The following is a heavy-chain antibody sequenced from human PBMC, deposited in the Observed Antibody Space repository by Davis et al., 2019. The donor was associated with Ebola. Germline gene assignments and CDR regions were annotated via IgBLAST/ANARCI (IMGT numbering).Heavy chain of an antibody. Sequence: GESLKISCAASGFTVSSNYMSWVRQAPGKGLEWVSVIYSGGSTYYADSMKGRFTISRDNSKNTLYLQMNSLRAEDTAVYYCARVVVVVAATRISAFDIWGQGTMVTVSS. CDR2: IYSGGST. CDR1: GFTVSSNY. CDR3: ARVVVVVAATRISAFDI. D-gene: IGHD2-15*01. V-gene: IGHV3-53*01. J-gene: IGHJ3*02.